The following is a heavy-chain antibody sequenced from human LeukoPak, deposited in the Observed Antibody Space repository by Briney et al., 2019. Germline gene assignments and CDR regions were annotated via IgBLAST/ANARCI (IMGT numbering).Heavy chain of an antibody. J-gene: IGHJ3*02. CDR3: ARVLAPPWYYDILTGYSRDDAFDI. CDR1: GYTFTSYD. Sequence: GASVKVSCKASGYTFTSYDINWVRQATGQGLEWMGWMNPNSGNTGYAQKFQGRVTMTRNTSISTAYMELSSLRSEDTAVYYCARVLAPPWYYDILTGYSRDDAFDIWGQGTMVTVSS. CDR2: MNPNSGNT. V-gene: IGHV1-8*01. D-gene: IGHD3-9*01.